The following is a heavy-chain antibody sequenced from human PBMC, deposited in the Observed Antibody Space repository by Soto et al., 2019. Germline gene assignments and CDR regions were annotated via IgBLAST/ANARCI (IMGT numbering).Heavy chain of an antibody. CDR2: TYYRSRWYN. V-gene: IGHV6-1*01. CDR1: GDSVSSNSAA. D-gene: IGHD6-6*01. Sequence: QVQLQQSGPGLVKPSQTLSLTCAISGDSVSSNSAAWNWIRQSPSRGLEWLGRTYYRSRWYNDXXVSVISRVTLXXDXSXXQLSRQLTSVTPGDTAVYSCARHLPAARPSYAMDVWGQGTTVTVSS. J-gene: IGHJ6*02. CDR3: ARHLPAARPSYAMDV.